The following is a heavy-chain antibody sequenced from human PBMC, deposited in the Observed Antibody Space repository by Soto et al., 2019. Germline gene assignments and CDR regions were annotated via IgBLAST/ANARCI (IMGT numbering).Heavy chain of an antibody. J-gene: IGHJ4*02. Sequence: QITLKESGPTLVKPTQTLTLTCTFSGFSLSTRGVAVGWFRQPPGKALEWLALIYWDEDKWYSPSLKSRLTITDDTSKNQVVLTLTIMDPADTATYYCAQRPRGYAYCFDYWGQGTLVTVSS. CDR3: AQRPRGYAYCFDY. V-gene: IGHV2-5*02. CDR1: GFSLSTRGVA. CDR2: IYWDEDK. D-gene: IGHD5-12*01.